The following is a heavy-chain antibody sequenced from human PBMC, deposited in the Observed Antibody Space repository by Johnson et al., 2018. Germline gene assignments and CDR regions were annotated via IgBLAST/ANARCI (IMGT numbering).Heavy chain of an antibody. J-gene: IGHJ6*04. Sequence: VQLGQGGAEVREPGESLLISCQGSGYSFSNNWIGWVRQMPGDGRAWMGIIRPGDSDTKYTPSFLGHVTISADRSISTVYPQWSSLKASDSAMNYCAKQRERGTSYMDVWGRGTTVTVSS. D-gene: IGHD1-26*01. CDR2: IRPGDSDT. CDR3: AKQRERGTSYMDV. V-gene: IGHV5-51*01. CDR1: GYSFSNNW.